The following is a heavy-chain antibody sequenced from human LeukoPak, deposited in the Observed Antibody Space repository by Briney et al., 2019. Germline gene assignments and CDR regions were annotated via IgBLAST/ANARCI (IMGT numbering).Heavy chain of an antibody. V-gene: IGHV3-30-3*01. CDR2: ISYDGSNV. CDR3: ARDLPRGFCFDY. D-gene: IGHD3-10*01. Sequence: GRSLRLSCAASGFTFRSYSMHWVRQAPGKGLEWAATISYDGSNVYCADSVKGRFTISRDNAKNSLYLQMNSLRAEDTAVYYCARDLPRGFCFDYWGQGTLVTVSS. J-gene: IGHJ4*02. CDR1: GFTFRSYS.